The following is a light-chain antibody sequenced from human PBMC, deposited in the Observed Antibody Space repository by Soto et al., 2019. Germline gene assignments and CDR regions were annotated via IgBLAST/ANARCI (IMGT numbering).Light chain of an antibody. J-gene: IGKJ1*01. CDR3: QDYTSYSGT. CDR2: DAS. V-gene: IGKV1-5*01. CDR1: ESINNW. Sequence: QVTQSPSTLSASVGDRVSITCRASESINNWLAWYQQKPGKAPNLLIYDASTLETGVPPRFSGSSSGTEFTLTISSLQPDDFATYYCQDYTSYSGTFGQGTKVDIK.